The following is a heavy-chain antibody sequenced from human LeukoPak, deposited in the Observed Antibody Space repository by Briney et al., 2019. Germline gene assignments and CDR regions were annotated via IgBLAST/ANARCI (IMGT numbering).Heavy chain of an antibody. CDR3: ARLRNYYDSSGDDY. J-gene: IGHJ4*02. CDR2: IYATGST. Sequence: SQTLSLTCTVSGDSISNANHYWSWTRHPAGKGREWIGRIYATGSTNHNPSLKSRLTISADMSKNQFSLKLSSVTAADTAVYYCARLRNYYDSSGDDYWGQGTLVTVSS. CDR1: GDSISNANHY. V-gene: IGHV4-61*02. D-gene: IGHD3-22*01.